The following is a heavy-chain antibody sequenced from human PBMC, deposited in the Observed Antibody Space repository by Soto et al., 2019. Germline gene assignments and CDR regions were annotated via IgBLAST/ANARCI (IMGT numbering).Heavy chain of an antibody. CDR2: INPSGGST. V-gene: IGHV1-46*01. CDR1: GYTFTSYY. J-gene: IGHJ6*02. Sequence: ASVKVSCKASGYTFTSYYMHWVRQAPGQGLEWMGIINPSGGSTSYAQKFQGRVTMTRDTSTSTVYMELSSLRSEDTAVYYCARERIPITIFGVDHYGMDVWGQGTTVTVSS. CDR3: ARERIPITIFGVDHYGMDV. D-gene: IGHD3-3*01.